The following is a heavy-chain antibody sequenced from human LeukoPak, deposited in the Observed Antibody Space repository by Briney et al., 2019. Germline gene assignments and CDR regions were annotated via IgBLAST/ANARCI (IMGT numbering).Heavy chain of an antibody. V-gene: IGHV4-34*01. CDR1: GGSFSGYY. CDR3: ARGRSSSWYVDWFDP. D-gene: IGHD6-13*01. Sequence: SETLSLTCAVYGGSFSGYYWSWIRQPPGKGPEWIGEINHSGSTNYNPSLKSRVTISVDTSKNQFSLKLSSVTAADTAVYYCARGRSSSWYVDWFDPWGQGTLVTVSS. CDR2: INHSGST. J-gene: IGHJ5*02.